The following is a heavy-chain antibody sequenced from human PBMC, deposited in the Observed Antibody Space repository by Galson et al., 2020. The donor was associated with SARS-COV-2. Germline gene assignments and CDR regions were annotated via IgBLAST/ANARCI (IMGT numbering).Heavy chain of an antibody. CDR3: ARPNQQSNYDILTGYYRNYYYGMDV. CDR1: GYTFTSYG. V-gene: IGHV1-18*01. J-gene: IGHJ6*02. CDR2: ISAYNGNT. Sequence: ASVKVSCKASGYTFTSYGISWVRQAPGQGLEWMGWISAYNGNTNYAQKLQGRVTMTTDTSTSTAYMELRSLRSDDTAVYYCARPNQQSNYDILTGYYRNYYYGMDVWGQGTTVTVSS. D-gene: IGHD3-9*01.